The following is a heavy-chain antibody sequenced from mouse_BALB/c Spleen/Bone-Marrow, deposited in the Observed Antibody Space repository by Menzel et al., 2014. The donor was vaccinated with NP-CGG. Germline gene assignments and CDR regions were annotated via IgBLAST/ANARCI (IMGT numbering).Heavy chain of an antibody. D-gene: IGHD2-2*01. Sequence: EVQLQQSGAELVKPGASVKLSCTASGFNIEDTYVHWVKQRPEQGLEWIGRIDPANGNTKYDPKFQGKATVTSDPSSNTAYLHLNSLTSEDTAVYCCAEGYDSWFAYWGQGTLVTVSA. J-gene: IGHJ3*01. V-gene: IGHV14-3*02. CDR3: AEGYDSWFAY. CDR1: GFNIEDTY. CDR2: IDPANGNT.